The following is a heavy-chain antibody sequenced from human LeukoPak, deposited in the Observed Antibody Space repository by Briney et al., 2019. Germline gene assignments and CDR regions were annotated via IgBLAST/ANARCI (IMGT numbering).Heavy chain of an antibody. CDR1: GFTFSCYG. CDR2: IWYDGSNK. J-gene: IGHJ6*03. CDR3: ARSQSASYYYMDV. Sequence: GGSLRLSCAASGFTFSCYGMHWVRQAPGKRLEWVAVIWYDGSNKYYADSVKGRFTISRDNSKNTLYLQMNSLRAEDTAVYYCARSQSASYYYMDVWGKGTTVTVSS. V-gene: IGHV3-33*01.